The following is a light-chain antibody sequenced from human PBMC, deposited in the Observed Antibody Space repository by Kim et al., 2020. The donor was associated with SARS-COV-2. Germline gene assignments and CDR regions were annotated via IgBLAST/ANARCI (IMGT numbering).Light chain of an antibody. CDR2: GND. V-gene: IGLV1-44*01. J-gene: IGLJ2*01. CDR3: ASWDDSLNGL. Sequence: PGHRVPSTCSGSSSSIESEVVNWYQQFPGKAPNLLIYGNDQRPSEVPDRFSASKSGTSASLAISGLQSEDEADYYCASWDDSLNGLFGGGTKLTVL. CDR1: SSSIESEV.